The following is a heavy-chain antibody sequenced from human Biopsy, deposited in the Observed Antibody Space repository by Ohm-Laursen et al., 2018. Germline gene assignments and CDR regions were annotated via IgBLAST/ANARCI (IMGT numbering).Heavy chain of an antibody. D-gene: IGHD3-3*01. J-gene: IGHJ4*02. CDR3: AREIYPTTIYRPVDS. V-gene: IGHV3-33*01. CDR1: GFTFSNYG. CDR2: IWYDGRNQ. Sequence: ALRLSCAASGFTFSNYGMHWVRQAPGKRLEWVAVIWYDGRNQYYADFVKGRFTISRDNSKNTLYLQMNSLRAEDTAVYFCAREIYPTTIYRPVDSWGQGTLVTVSS.